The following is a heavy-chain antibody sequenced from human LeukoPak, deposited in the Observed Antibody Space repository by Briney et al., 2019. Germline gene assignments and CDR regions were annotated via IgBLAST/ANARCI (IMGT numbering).Heavy chain of an antibody. Sequence: GASVKVSCKASGGTFSSYGISWVRQAPGQGLEWMGGLIPIFGTANYAQKFQGRVTVTADTSTSTAYMELSSLRSEDTAVYYCARDWGGKVVLEYWGQGTLVTVSS. CDR3: ARDWGGKVVLEY. V-gene: IGHV1-69*06. J-gene: IGHJ4*02. D-gene: IGHD4-23*01. CDR2: LIPIFGTA. CDR1: GGTFSSYG.